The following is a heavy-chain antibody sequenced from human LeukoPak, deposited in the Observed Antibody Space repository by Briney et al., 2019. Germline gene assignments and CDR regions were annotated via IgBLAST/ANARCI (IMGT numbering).Heavy chain of an antibody. J-gene: IGHJ6*04. D-gene: IGHD2-21*01. Sequence: GGSLRLPCTASTFTFSGHWMYWVRQTPGKGLVWVSRINSDGSITTYADSVKGRFTMSRDNAKNTLYLQMNSLRAEDTAVYYCVRGLNVWGKGTTVTVSS. CDR1: TFTFSGHW. V-gene: IGHV3-74*01. CDR3: VRGLNV. CDR2: INSDGSIT.